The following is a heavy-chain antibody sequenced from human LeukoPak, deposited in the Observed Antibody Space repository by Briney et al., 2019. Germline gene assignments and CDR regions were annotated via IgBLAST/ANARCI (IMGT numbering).Heavy chain of an antibody. CDR2: ISSSSNMI. Sequence: GGCLRLSCAASGFTFSDYSMNWVRQAPGKGLEWVSYISSSSNMIYYADSVKGRFTISRDNAKNSLYLQMNSLRAEDTAVYYCARGPAPYYYDSSGSNWFDPWGQGTLVTVSS. CDR1: GFTFSDYS. CDR3: ARGPAPYYYDSSGSNWFDP. J-gene: IGHJ5*02. D-gene: IGHD3-22*01. V-gene: IGHV3-48*04.